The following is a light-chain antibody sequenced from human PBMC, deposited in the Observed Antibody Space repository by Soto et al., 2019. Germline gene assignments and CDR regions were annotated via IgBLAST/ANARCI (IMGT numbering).Light chain of an antibody. CDR2: HAS. Sequence: EIVMTQSPATPSVSPGERATLSCRASQSVYSTLAWYQQKPGQAPRLLIYHASTSATGIPARFSGGGSGAEFSLTISSLQSEDFAVYYCQQYTRWPLTFGRGTKVEIK. V-gene: IGKV3-15*01. CDR1: QSVYST. J-gene: IGKJ4*01. CDR3: QQYTRWPLT.